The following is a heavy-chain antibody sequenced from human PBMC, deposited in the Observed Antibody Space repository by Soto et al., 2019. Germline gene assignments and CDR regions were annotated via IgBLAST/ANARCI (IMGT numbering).Heavy chain of an antibody. V-gene: IGHV4-34*01. D-gene: IGHD2-15*01. J-gene: IGHJ4*02. CDR2: INHSGST. Sequence: SETLSLTCAVYGGSFSGYYWSWIRQPPGKGLEWIGEINHSGSTNYNPSLKSRVTISVDTSKNQFSLKLSSVTAADTAVYYCARGRYCSGGSCYGKNFDHWGQGTLVTVSS. CDR1: GGSFSGYY. CDR3: ARGRYCSGGSCYGKNFDH.